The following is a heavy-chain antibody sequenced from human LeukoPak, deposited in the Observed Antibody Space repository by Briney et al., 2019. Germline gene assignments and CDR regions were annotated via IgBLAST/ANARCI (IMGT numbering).Heavy chain of an antibody. J-gene: IGHJ3*02. V-gene: IGHV3-66*02. CDR1: GFTVSSNE. CDR3: ARAEAGGAFDI. D-gene: IGHD1-26*01. CDR2: IYSGGST. Sequence: PGGSLRLSCAASGFTVSSNEMSWVRQAPGKGLEWVSVIYSGGSTYYADSVKGRFTISRDNSKNTLYLQMNSLRAEDTAVYYCARAEAGGAFDIWGQGTMVTVSS.